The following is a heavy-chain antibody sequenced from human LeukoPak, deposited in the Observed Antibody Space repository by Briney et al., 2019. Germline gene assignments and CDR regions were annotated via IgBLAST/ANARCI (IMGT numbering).Heavy chain of an antibody. D-gene: IGHD3-10*01. V-gene: IGHV3-30-3*01. J-gene: IGHJ4*02. CDR2: ISYDGSNK. CDR3: AREFRQDY. CDR1: GFTFSSYA. Sequence: GGSLRLSCAASGFTFSSYAMHWVRQAPGKGLEWVAVISYDGSNKYYADSVKGRFTISRDNSKNTLYLQMNSLRAEDTAVYYCAREFRQDYWGQGTLVTVSS.